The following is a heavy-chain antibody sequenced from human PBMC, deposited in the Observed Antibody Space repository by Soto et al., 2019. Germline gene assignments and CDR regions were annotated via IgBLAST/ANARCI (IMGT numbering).Heavy chain of an antibody. Sequence: SETLSLTCLVSGYSVTSDSYWAWIRQSPGKGLEWIVSMYHGGTTFYNPSLKSRVTMSMDTSKNQFSLKPRSVTAADTAIYYCARVHVMVVAGSTFDYWGQGIPVTVSS. CDR3: ARVHVMVVAGSTFDY. CDR1: GYSVTSDSY. V-gene: IGHV4-38-2*01. D-gene: IGHD2-15*01. J-gene: IGHJ4*02. CDR2: MYHGGTT.